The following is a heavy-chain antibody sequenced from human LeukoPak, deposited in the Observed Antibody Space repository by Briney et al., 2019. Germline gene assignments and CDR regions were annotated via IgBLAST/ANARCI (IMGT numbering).Heavy chain of an antibody. D-gene: IGHD3-16*01. CDR1: GFTLSNAW. CDR3: VTPRGLIFDF. V-gene: IGHV3-15*01. Sequence: PGGSLRLSCAASGFTLSNAWRSWLRQAPGKGLEWVGRIKSKTDGETTDYAAPVKGRFTISRDDSKNTLYLQMNSLKTEDTAVYYCVTPRGLIFDFWGRSPLVPVSS. CDR2: IKSKTDGETT. J-gene: IGHJ4*02.